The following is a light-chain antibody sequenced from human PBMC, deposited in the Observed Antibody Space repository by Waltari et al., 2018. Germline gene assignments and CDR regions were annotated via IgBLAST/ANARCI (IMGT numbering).Light chain of an antibody. J-gene: IGKJ2*01. V-gene: IGKV1-33*01. CDR1: QDISTY. Sequence: DLQMTQSPSSLSASVGDRGTITCQASQDISTYLNWYQQKPGKAPKLLIYDVSNLEKGVPSRFSGGGSETDFSFTISSLQSEDIATYYCQQYEDVPYTFGQGTKLMIK. CDR3: QQYEDVPYT. CDR2: DVS.